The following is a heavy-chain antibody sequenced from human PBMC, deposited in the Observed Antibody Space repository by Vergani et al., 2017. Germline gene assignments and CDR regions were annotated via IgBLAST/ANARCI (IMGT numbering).Heavy chain of an antibody. J-gene: IGHJ4*02. D-gene: IGHD2-8*01. V-gene: IGHV3-7*01. Sequence: EVQLVESGGGLVQPGGSLRLSCVASGFSFSNYWMGWVRQAPGKGLEWVANIKPDEGEKYYVDSVKGRFTITRDNAKKSVYLQMNSLRAEDTAMYFCARGLWDCTHIRCSPPSYWGQGTQVTVSS. CDR1: GFSFSNYW. CDR2: IKPDEGEK. CDR3: ARGLWDCTHIRCSPPSY.